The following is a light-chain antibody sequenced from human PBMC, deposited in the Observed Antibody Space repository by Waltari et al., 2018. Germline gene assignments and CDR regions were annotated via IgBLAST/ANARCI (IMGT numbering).Light chain of an antibody. CDR2: AAS. CDR3: LQDYNYPRT. CDR1: QDIRND. Sequence: AIQMTQSPSSLSASVGDRVHITCRASQDIRNDLGWYQQKPGEAPKLLIYAASNLQSGVPSKFSGSGSGTDFTLTISSLQPEDFATYYCLQDYNYPRTFGQGTKVEIK. V-gene: IGKV1-6*01. J-gene: IGKJ1*01.